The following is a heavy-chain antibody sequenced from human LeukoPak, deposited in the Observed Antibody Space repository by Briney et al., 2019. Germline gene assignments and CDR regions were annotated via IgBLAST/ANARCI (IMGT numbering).Heavy chain of an antibody. V-gene: IGHV1-69*13. J-gene: IGHJ4*02. CDR1: GGTFSSYA. CDR3: ARDKGDVLLWFGELLED. D-gene: IGHD3-10*01. CDR2: IIPIFGTA. Sequence: ASVKVSCKASGGTFSSYAISWVRQAPGQGLEWMVGIIPIFGTANYAQKFQGRVTITADESTSTAYMELSSLRSEDTAVYYCARDKGDVLLWFGELLEDWGQGTLVTVSS.